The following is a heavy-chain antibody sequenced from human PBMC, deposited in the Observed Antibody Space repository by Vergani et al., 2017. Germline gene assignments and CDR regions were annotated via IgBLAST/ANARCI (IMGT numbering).Heavy chain of an antibody. D-gene: IGHD3-3*01. CDR3: ARASNDFWSGYHFDY. Sequence: VSCKASGGTFSSYAISWVRQAPGQGLEWMGGIIPIFGTANYAQKFQGRVTITADESTSTAYMELSSLRSEDTAVYYCARASNDFWSGYHFDYWGQGTLVTVSS. V-gene: IGHV1-69*01. CDR1: GGTFSSYA. CDR2: IIPIFGTA. J-gene: IGHJ4*02.